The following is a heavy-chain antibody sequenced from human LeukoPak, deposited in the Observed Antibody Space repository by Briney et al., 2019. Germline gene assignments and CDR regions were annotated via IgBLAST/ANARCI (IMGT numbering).Heavy chain of an antibody. CDR2: IYYSGST. CDR3: ARDPGYDSSGYLAWYFDL. D-gene: IGHD3-22*01. Sequence: SQTLSLTCTVSGGSVFSGSHYWSWIRQPPGKGLEWIGYIYYSGSTYYNPSLKSRVTISVDTSKNQFSLKLSSVTAADTAVYYCARDPGYDSSGYLAWYFDLWGRGTLVTVSS. J-gene: IGHJ2*01. V-gene: IGHV4-31*03. CDR1: GGSVFSGSHY.